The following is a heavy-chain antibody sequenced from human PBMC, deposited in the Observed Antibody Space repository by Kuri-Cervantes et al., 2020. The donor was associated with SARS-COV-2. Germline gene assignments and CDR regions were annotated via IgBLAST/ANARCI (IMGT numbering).Heavy chain of an antibody. Sequence: GESLKISCAASGFTFSSYSMNWVRQAPGKGLEWVSYISSSSSTIYYADSVKGRFTISRDNAKNSLYLQMNSLRAEDTAVYYCASPEVAMRGWGQGTLVTVSS. CDR1: GFTFSSYS. CDR2: ISSSSSTI. J-gene: IGHJ4*02. V-gene: IGHV3-48*01. CDR3: ASPEVAMRG. D-gene: IGHD2-2*01.